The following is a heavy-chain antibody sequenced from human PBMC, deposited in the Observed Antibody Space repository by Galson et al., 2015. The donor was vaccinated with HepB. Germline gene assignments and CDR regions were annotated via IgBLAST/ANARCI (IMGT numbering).Heavy chain of an antibody. CDR1: GYTFTSYY. CDR3: ARDLSMTTCGGVIVSGY. V-gene: IGHV1-46*01. Sequence: SVKVSCKASGYTFTSYYMHWGRQAPGQGLEWMGIINPSGGSTSYAQKFQGRVTMTRDTSTSTVYMELSSLRSEDTAVYYCARDLSMTTCGGVIVSGYWGQGTLVTVSS. D-gene: IGHD3-16*02. CDR2: INPSGGST. J-gene: IGHJ4*02.